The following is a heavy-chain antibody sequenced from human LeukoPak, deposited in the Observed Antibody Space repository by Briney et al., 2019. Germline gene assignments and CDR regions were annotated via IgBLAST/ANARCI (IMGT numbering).Heavy chain of an antibody. Sequence: GGSLRLSCAASGFTFTSYWMSWVRQAPGTGLEWVANINQEGSEKYYVDSVKGRFTISRDNAKNSLYLQMNSLRAEDTAVYYCASVVATIWGYYFDYWGQGTLVTVSS. D-gene: IGHD5-12*01. V-gene: IGHV3-7*02. CDR3: ASVVATIWGYYFDY. J-gene: IGHJ4*02. CDR2: INQEGSEK. CDR1: GFTFTSYW.